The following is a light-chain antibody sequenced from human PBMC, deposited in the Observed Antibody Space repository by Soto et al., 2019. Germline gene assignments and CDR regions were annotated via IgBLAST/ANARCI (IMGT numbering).Light chain of an antibody. J-gene: IGLJ1*01. CDR2: GNT. CDR1: NSNIGSNT. V-gene: IGLV1-44*01. CDR3: QSYDSSLSASYV. Sequence: QSVLTQPPSASGTPGQRVTISCSGSNSNIGSNTVNWYQQLPGTAPKLLIYGNTNRPSGVPDRFSGSKSGTSASLAITGLQAEDEADYYCQSYDSSLSASYVFGGGTKVTVL.